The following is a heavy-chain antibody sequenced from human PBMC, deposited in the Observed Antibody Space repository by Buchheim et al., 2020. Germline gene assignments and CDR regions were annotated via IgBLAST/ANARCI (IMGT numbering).Heavy chain of an antibody. V-gene: IGHV4-39*01. D-gene: IGHD3-3*01. Sequence: QLQLQESGPGLVRPSETLSLTCSVSGGSITSTSSYWGWIRQPPGKGLEWLGSVYYSGNIYYNPSLKSRVSISADTSKNQFSLKLSSVTAADTAVYFCAGDSTIFGVVYWFWGQGTL. CDR2: VYYSGNI. CDR3: AGDSTIFGVVYWF. CDR1: GGSITSTSSY. J-gene: IGHJ4*02.